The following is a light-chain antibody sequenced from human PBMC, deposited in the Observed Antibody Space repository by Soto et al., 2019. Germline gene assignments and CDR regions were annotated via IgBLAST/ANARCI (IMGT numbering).Light chain of an antibody. Sequence: EVVMTQSPAALYLSPGERATLSWRASQSVSSLLAWYQQKPGQAPRLLIYRASTRATGISGRFSGSGSGTEFTLTLTSLQSEDFAVYYCQQYNEWPITFGQGTRLEIK. CDR1: QSVSSL. CDR3: QQYNEWPIT. V-gene: IGKV3-15*01. CDR2: RAS. J-gene: IGKJ5*01.